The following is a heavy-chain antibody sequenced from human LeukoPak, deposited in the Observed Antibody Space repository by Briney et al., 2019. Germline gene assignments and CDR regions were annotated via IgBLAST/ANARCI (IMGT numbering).Heavy chain of an antibody. CDR2: INPSGGST. CDR3: ARALSVFGVVNHDAFDI. J-gene: IGHJ3*02. V-gene: IGHV1-46*01. CDR1: GYTFTSYY. D-gene: IGHD3-3*01. Sequence: ASVKVSCKASGYTFTSYYMHWVRQAPGQGLEWMGIINPSGGSTSYAQKFQGRVTMTRDTSTSTVYMELSSLRSEDTAVYYCARALSVFGVVNHDAFDIWGRGTMVTVSS.